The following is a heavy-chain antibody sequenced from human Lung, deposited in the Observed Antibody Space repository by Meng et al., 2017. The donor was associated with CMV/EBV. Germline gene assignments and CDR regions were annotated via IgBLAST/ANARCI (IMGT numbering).Heavy chain of an antibody. V-gene: IGHV3-74*01. CDR2: INRDGSTT. Sequence: GGSLRLSCAASGFTFSTYWMHWVRQTPGTGLVWVSRINRDGSTTTYADSVKGRFTISRDNAKNTLYLQLCSLRAEDSAVYYCVRDGKYCDSGTCDYYIMDLWGQETTVTVSS. D-gene: IGHD3-22*01. CDR1: GFTFSTYW. CDR3: VRDGKYCDSGTCDYYIMDL. J-gene: IGHJ6*02.